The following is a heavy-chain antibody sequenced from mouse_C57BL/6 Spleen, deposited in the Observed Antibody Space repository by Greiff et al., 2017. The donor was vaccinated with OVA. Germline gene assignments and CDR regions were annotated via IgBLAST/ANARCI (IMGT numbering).Heavy chain of an antibody. CDR3: AMIYYDYDSFDY. V-gene: IGHV5-9*01. CDR1: GFTFSSYT. D-gene: IGHD2-4*01. CDR2: ISGGGGNT. Sequence: EVQVVESGGGLVKPGGSLKLSCAASGFTFSSYTMSWVRQTPEKRLEWVATISGGGGNTYYPDSVKGRFTISRDNAKNTLYLQMSSLRSEDTALYYCAMIYYDYDSFDYWGQGTTLTVSS. J-gene: IGHJ2*01.